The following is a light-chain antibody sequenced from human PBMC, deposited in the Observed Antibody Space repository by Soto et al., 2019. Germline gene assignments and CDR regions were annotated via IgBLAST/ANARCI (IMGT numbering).Light chain of an antibody. V-gene: IGLV1-40*01. CDR1: SSNIGAGYD. Sequence: QSVLTQPPSVAGSPGQRVSISCTGSSSNIGAGYDVHWYQQLPGTAPKLLIYGNSDRPSGVPDRFSGSKSGTSPSLAITGLQAEDEADYYCQSYASSLSGRGVVFGGGTKLAVL. J-gene: IGLJ2*01. CDR2: GNS. CDR3: QSYASSLSGRGVV.